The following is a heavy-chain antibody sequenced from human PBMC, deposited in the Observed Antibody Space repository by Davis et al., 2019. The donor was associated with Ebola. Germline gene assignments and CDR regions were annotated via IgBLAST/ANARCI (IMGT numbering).Heavy chain of an antibody. CDR2: ISGSGGST. CDR1: GFTFSSYA. V-gene: IGHV3-23*01. J-gene: IGHJ4*02. D-gene: IGHD3-3*01. Sequence: PGGSLRLSCAASGFTFSSYAMSWVRQAPGKGLEWVSVISGSGGSTYYADSVKGRFTISRDNSKNTLYLQMNSLRAEDTAVYYCARRAKYDFWSAYNYFDYWGQGTLVTVSS. CDR3: ARRAKYDFWSAYNYFDY.